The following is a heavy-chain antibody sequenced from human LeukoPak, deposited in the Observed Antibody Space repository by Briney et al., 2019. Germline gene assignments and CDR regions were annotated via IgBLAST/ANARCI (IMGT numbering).Heavy chain of an antibody. J-gene: IGHJ4*02. CDR2: IYHSGST. D-gene: IGHD2-21*01. CDR1: GGSISSGGYY. Sequence: PSETLSLTCTVSGGSISSGGYYWRWIRQPPGKGLEWIGYIYHSGSTYYNPSLKSRVTISVDRSKNQFSLKLSSVTAADTAVYYCARALGELAYCGGDCQFLFDYWGQGTLVTVSS. V-gene: IGHV4-30-2*01. CDR3: ARALGELAYCGGDCQFLFDY.